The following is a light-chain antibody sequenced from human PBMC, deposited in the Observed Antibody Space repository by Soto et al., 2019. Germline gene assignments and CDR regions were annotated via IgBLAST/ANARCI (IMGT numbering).Light chain of an antibody. CDR3: QQSYSTPLT. Sequence: DIQMTQSPSSLSASVGDRVTITCRASQSISSDLNWYQQKPGKAPKLPIYAASSLQSGVPSRFSGSGSGKDFTLTISSLQPEDFATYYCQQSYSTPLTFGGGTKVDIK. V-gene: IGKV1-39*01. CDR1: QSISSD. J-gene: IGKJ4*01. CDR2: AAS.